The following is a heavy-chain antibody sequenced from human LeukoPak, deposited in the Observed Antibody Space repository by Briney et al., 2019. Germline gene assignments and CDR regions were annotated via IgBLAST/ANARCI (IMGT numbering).Heavy chain of an antibody. CDR1: GFTFNTYG. V-gene: IGHV3-23*01. J-gene: IGHJ4*02. CDR3: VRGSDNSAWTIFDY. D-gene: IGHD6-19*01. CDR2: ISGSGDDT. Sequence: GGSLRLSCAASGFTFNTYGMTWVRQAPGKGLEWVSAISGSGDDTYYADSVKGRFTISRDNSKNTLLLQMNNLRAEDTVVYYCVRGSDNSAWTIFDYWGQGTLVTVSS.